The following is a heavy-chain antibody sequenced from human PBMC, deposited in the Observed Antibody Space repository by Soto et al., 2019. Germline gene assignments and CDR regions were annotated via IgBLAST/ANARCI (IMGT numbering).Heavy chain of an antibody. D-gene: IGHD2-21*01. J-gene: IGHJ6*02. Sequence: PGESLKISCKGSGYSFTTYWIGWVRQLPGKGLEWVGIIHPGESDTRYSPSFQGQVTISADRSISTAYLQWSSLKASDTAMYYCVRHGATYYYYYGMDVWGQGTAVTVSS. V-gene: IGHV5-51*01. CDR3: VRHGATYYYYYGMDV. CDR2: IHPGESDT. CDR1: GYSFTTYW.